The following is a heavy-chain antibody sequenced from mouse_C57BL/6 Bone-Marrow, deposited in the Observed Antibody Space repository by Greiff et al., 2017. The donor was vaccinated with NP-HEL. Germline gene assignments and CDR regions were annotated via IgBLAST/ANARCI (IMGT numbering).Heavy chain of an antibody. V-gene: IGHV14-4*01. CDR1: GFNIKDDY. CDR2: IDPENGDT. Sequence: VQLQQSGAELVRPGASVKLSCTASGFNIKDDYMHWVKQRPEQGLEWIGWIDPENGDTEYASKFQGKATITADTSSNTAYLQLSSLTSEDTAVYYCTTGYYAGSAWWGQGTLVTVSA. J-gene: IGHJ3*02. CDR3: TTGYYAGSAW. D-gene: IGHD1-1*01.